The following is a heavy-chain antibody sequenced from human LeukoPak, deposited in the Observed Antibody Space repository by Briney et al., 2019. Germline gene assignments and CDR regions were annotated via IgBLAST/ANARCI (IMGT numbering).Heavy chain of an antibody. V-gene: IGHV3-13*01. CDR3: ARGTYDYASGTYYPPDY. CDR1: GFTFSSYD. CDR2: ISSAGDT. D-gene: IGHD3-10*01. Sequence: PGGSLRLSCAASGFTFSSYDMHWVRQGTGKGLEWVSAISSAGDTYYPDSVKGRFTISRESAKNYLYLQMNSLRAGDTAVYYCARGTYDYASGTYYPPDYWGQGTLVTVSS. J-gene: IGHJ4*02.